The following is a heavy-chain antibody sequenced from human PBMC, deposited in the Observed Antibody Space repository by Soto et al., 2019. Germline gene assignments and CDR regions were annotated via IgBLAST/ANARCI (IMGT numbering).Heavy chain of an antibody. CDR1: GFTFSSYW. J-gene: IGHJ6*03. CDR2: IKQDGSEK. V-gene: IGHV3-7*01. Sequence: GGSLRLSCAASGFTFSSYWMSWVRQAPGKGLEWVANIKQDGSEKYYVDSVKGRFTISRDNAKNSLYLQMNSLRAEDTAVYYCARDFYGSGSYDYYYMDVWGKGTTVTVSS. CDR3: ARDFYGSGSYDYYYMDV. D-gene: IGHD3-10*01.